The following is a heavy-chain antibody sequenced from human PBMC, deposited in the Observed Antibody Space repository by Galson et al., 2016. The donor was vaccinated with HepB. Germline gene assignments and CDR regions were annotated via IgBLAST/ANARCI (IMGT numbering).Heavy chain of an antibody. Sequence: SLRLSCAASGFTVSSNYMSWVRQAPGKGLEWVSVIYSGGSTYYADSVKGRFTISRDNSKNTLYLQMNSLRAEDTAVYYCARRVGDYAYFGEYHFDQWGQGALVTVSS. CDR3: ARRVGDYAYFGEYHFDQ. V-gene: IGHV3-53*01. CDR2: IYSGGST. D-gene: IGHD3-10*01. J-gene: IGHJ4*01. CDR1: GFTVSSNY.